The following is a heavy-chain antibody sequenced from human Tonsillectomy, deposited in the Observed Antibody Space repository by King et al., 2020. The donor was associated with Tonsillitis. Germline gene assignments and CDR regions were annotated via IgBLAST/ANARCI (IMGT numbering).Heavy chain of an antibody. CDR2: ISYDGKNK. CDR3: ARAEDYYGTGRPGHFDY. D-gene: IGHD3-10*01. V-gene: IGHV3-30*01. Sequence: VQLVESGGGVVQPEKSLRLSCAASGFTFSGYAMHWVRQAPGKGLEWVAIISYDGKNKYYPYSVKGRFTISRDSSKNTLYLQMNSLKTEDTAVYYCARAEDYYGTGRPGHFDYWGQGTLVTVSS. CDR1: GFTFSGYA. J-gene: IGHJ4*02.